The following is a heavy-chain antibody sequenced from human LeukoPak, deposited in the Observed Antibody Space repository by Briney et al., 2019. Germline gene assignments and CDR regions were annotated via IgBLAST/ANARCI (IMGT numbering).Heavy chain of an antibody. V-gene: IGHV4-61*01. CDR2: IYYSGST. D-gene: IGHD2-2*01. CDR3: ARNPLGNCSSSSCLRYWYFDL. CDR1: GHSISSGYY. Sequence: SETPSLTCTVSGHSISSGYYWSWIRQPPGKGLEWIGYIYYSGSTNYNPSLKSRVTILVDTSKNQFSLKLSSVTAADTAVYYCARNPLGNCSSSSCLRYWYFDLWGRGTLVTVSS. J-gene: IGHJ2*01.